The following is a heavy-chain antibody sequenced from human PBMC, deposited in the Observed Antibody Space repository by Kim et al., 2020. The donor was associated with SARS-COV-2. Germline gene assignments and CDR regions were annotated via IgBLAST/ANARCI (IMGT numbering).Heavy chain of an antibody. D-gene: IGHD3-3*01. CDR2: IYYSGST. CDR3: ARESSDFWSGYPYRHYMDV. J-gene: IGHJ6*03. Sequence: SETLSLTCTVSGGSISSYYWSWIRQPPGKGLEWIGYIYYSGSTNYNPSLKSRVTISVDTSKNQFSLKLSSVTAADTAVYYCARESSDFWSGYPYRHYMDV. V-gene: IGHV4-59*01. CDR1: GGSISSYY.